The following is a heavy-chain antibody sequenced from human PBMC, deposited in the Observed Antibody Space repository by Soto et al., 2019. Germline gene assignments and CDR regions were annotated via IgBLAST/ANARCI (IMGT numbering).Heavy chain of an antibody. CDR3: TSHGVLPVIRHGLAV. CDR1: GGSINNYY. J-gene: IGHJ6*02. V-gene: IGHV4-59*01. D-gene: IGHD3-22*01. CDR2: IFYLGNT. Sequence: QVQLRESGPGLVKPSETLSLTCTVSGGSINNYYWSWVRQPPGKGLEWIGYIFYLGNTIYNPSLKGRATILGDTSKNQFSLKLSSVTAADTAVYYCTSHGVLPVIRHGLAVWGQGTTVTVSS.